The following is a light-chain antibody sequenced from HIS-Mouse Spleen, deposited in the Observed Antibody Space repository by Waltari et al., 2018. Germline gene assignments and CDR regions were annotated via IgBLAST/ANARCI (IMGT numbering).Light chain of an antibody. V-gene: IGLV2-14*03. CDR1: GSDVRGYHY. J-gene: IGLJ2*01. CDR2: DVS. CDR3: SSYTSSSTSVV. Sequence: QSALTQPASVSVSPGPSITISCTATGSDVRGYHYFSWYQQHPGKAPKLMIYDVSNRPSGVSNRFSGSKSGNMASLTISGLQAEDEADYYCSSYTSSSTSVVFGGGTKLTVL.